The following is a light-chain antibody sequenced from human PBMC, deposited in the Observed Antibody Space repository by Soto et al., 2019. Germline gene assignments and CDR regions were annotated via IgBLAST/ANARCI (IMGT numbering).Light chain of an antibody. Sequence: EIVMTQSPATLSVSPGERATVSCRASQSVSSNLAWYQQKPGQAPRLLIYGASTRATGIPARFSGSGSGTXXXXXXXXXXXXDFAXXYXQQYNNWPRTFGQGTKLEIK. V-gene: IGKV3-15*01. CDR3: QQYNNWPRT. CDR1: QSVSSN. CDR2: GAS. J-gene: IGKJ2*01.